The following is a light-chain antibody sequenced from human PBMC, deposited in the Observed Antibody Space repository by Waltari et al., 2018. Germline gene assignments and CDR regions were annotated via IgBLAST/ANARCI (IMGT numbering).Light chain of an antibody. CDR1: QSVGRS. Sequence: IVLTQSPGTLSLSPGERATLACRASQSVGRSLACYQHKPGQAPRLLNDGASIRATGIPDRFSGGVSGTDFSLTISRLEPEDFAAYHCQHYVRLPVTFGQGTKVEIK. V-gene: IGKV3-20*01. J-gene: IGKJ1*01. CDR3: QHYVRLPVT. CDR2: GAS.